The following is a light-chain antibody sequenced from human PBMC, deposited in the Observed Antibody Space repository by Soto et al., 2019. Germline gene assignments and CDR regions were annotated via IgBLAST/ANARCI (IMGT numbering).Light chain of an antibody. V-gene: IGKV3-15*01. J-gene: IGKJ5*01. CDR2: DAS. Sequence: EVVLTQSPGTLSLSPGERATFSCRASQSLPSNFLAWYQRKPGQAPRLLIYDASTRATGIPDRFSGSGSGTDFTLTISSLQSEDFAVYYCQQYNNWPRPVTFGQGTRLEIK. CDR3: QQYNNWPRPVT. CDR1: QSLPSN.